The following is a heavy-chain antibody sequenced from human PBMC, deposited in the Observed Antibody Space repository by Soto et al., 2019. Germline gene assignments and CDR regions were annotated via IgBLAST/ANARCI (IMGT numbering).Heavy chain of an antibody. V-gene: IGHV1-69*12. D-gene: IGHD1-1*01. J-gene: IGHJ6*02. CDR2: IIPIFGTA. CDR3: ARDQDPQPRVLEPHYYYYGMDV. Sequence: QVQLVQSGAEVKKPGSSVKVSCKASGGTFSSYAISWVRQAPGQGLEWMGGIIPIFGTANYAQKFQGRVTITADESTSTAYMELSSLRSEDTAVYYCARDQDPQPRVLEPHYYYYGMDVWGQGTTVTVSS. CDR1: GGTFSSYA.